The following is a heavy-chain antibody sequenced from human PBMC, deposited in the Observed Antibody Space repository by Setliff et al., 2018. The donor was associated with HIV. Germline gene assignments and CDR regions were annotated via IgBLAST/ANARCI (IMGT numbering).Heavy chain of an antibody. Sequence: GASVKVSCKASGGTFSRYAINWVRQAPGQGLEWMGGIIPMSGPANFAQKFQGRVTITADESTSTAYMELSSLRSDDAAVYYCALFGVATPGAFDTWGQGTVVTVSS. V-gene: IGHV1-69*13. J-gene: IGHJ3*02. D-gene: IGHD3-3*01. CDR2: IIPMSGPA. CDR1: GGTFSRYA. CDR3: ALFGVATPGAFDT.